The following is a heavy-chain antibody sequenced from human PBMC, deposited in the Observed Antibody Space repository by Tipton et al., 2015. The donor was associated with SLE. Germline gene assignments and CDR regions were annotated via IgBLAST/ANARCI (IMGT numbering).Heavy chain of an antibody. D-gene: IGHD1-7*01. V-gene: IGHV3-21*01. CDR3: ARDEDWNFAVSFDY. Sequence: SLRLSCAASGFTFSSYTMNWVRQAPGKGLEWASSISSSSTHIYYADSVEGRFTISRDNAKSSLYLQMNSLRAEDTAVYYCARDEDWNFAVSFDYWGQGTLVTVSS. J-gene: IGHJ4*02. CDR1: GFTFSSYT. CDR2: ISSSSTHI.